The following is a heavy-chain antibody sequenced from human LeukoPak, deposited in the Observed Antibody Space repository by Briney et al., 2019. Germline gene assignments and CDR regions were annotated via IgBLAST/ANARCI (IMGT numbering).Heavy chain of an antibody. CDR2: INPNSGGT. Sequence: ASVKVSCKASGYTFTGYYIHWVRQAPGQGLEWMGWINPNSGGTNYAQKFQGRVTMTRDTSISTAYMELSRLRSDDTAVYYCARARLGGSDSDYWGQGTLVTVSS. D-gene: IGHD2-15*01. V-gene: IGHV1-2*02. CDR1: GYTFTGYY. CDR3: ARARLGGSDSDY. J-gene: IGHJ4*02.